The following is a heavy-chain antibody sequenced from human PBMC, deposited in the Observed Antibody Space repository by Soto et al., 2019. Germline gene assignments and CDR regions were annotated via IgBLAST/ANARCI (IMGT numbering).Heavy chain of an antibody. CDR2: SSNSGTFS. CDR3: ARSGDNYNRLDY. V-gene: IGHV3-11*06. CDR1: GFTFSDYY. Sequence: GGSLRLSCEGSGFTFSDYYISWIRQAPGKGLEWISYSSNSGTFSRYADSVKGRFSISRDNTKNLLYLQMNSLRAEDTAVYYCARSGDNYNRLDYWGQGTPVTVS. J-gene: IGHJ4*02. D-gene: IGHD1-1*01.